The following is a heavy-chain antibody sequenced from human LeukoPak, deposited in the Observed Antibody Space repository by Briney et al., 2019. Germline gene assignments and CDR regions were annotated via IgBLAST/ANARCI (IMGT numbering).Heavy chain of an antibody. Sequence: GRSLRLSCVGSGFSLEDYAMHWVRQVPGKGLERVSSISWDSGSQAYTDSVKGRFTISRDNDKNSLYLQMNSLRLEDTAFYYCIKDMGFDLLKDAFHVWSQGTLVTVSS. J-gene: IGHJ3*01. D-gene: IGHD3-9*01. CDR3: IKDMGFDLLKDAFHV. V-gene: IGHV3-9*01. CDR2: ISWDSGSQ. CDR1: GFSLEDYA.